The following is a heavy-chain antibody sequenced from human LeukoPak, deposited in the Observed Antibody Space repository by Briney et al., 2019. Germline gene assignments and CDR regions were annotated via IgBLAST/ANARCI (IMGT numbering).Heavy chain of an antibody. V-gene: IGHV3-23*01. CDR1: GFTFSSYA. J-gene: IGHJ6*01. CDR3: AREVAPLYFHYGMDV. D-gene: IGHD1-26*01. Sequence: GGSLRLSCAASGFTFSSYAMSWVRQAPGKGLEWVSTISGSGGSTYYADSLKGRFTISRDDSKTTVYLLMNSLRAEDTAVYYCAREVAPLYFHYGMDVWGEGTTVTVSS. CDR2: ISGSGGST.